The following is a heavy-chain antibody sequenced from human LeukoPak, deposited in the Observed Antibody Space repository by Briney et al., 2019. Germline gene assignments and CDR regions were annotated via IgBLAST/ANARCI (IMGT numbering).Heavy chain of an antibody. V-gene: IGHV1-69*13. CDR3: ARSLQWDYFDY. CDR1: GGTFSSYA. Sequence: ASVKVSCKASGGTFSSYAISWVRQAPGQGLEWMGGIIPIFGTAYYAQKFQGRVTITADESTSTAYMELSSLRSEDTAVYYCARSLQWDYFDYWGQGTLVTVSS. J-gene: IGHJ4*02. D-gene: IGHD1-26*01. CDR2: IIPIFGTA.